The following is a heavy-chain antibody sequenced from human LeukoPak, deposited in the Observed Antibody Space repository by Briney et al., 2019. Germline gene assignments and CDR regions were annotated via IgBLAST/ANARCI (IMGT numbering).Heavy chain of an antibody. D-gene: IGHD6-13*01. CDR3: AKTPAAAGDY. V-gene: IGHV3-30*02. J-gene: IGHJ4*02. CDR1: GVAFNEYN. CDR2: IFYDGSSK. Sequence: GGSLRLSCAASGVAFNEYNMHWVRQAPGKGLEWVTFIFYDGSSKKEADSVKGRFTISRDNSKNTLYLQMNSLRAEDTAVYYCAKTPAAAGDYWGQGTLVTVSS.